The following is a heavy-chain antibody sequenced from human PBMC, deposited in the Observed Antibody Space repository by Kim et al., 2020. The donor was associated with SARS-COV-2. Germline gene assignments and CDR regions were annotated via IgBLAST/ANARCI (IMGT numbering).Heavy chain of an antibody. D-gene: IGHD3-10*01. J-gene: IGHJ2*01. V-gene: IGHV4-59*01. Sequence: PSLTSRVTISVDTSKNQFSLKLSSVTAADTAVYYCARAGRWLQSNWYFDLWGRGTLVTVSS. CDR3: ARAGRWLQSNWYFDL.